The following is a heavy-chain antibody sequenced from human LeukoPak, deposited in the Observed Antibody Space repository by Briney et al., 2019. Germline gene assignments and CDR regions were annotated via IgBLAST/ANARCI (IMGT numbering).Heavy chain of an antibody. D-gene: IGHD3-10*02. Sequence: PGGSLRLSCAASGFTFSSYGMHWVRQAPGKGLEWVAVISYDGSNKYYADSVKGRFTISRDNSKNTLYLQMNGLRAEDTAVYYCARTGTSMVGEPGLRFDPWGQGTLVTVSS. CDR1: GFTFSSYG. CDR3: ARTGTSMVGEPGLRFDP. V-gene: IGHV3-30*03. J-gene: IGHJ5*02. CDR2: ISYDGSNK.